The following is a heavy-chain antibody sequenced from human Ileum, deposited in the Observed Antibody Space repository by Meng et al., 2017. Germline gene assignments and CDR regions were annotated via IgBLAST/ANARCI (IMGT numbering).Heavy chain of an antibody. CDR2: IYYDGSQK. CDR3: ATEDHWSGSLNSDFGMNV. CDR1: GFTFRHHY. V-gene: IGHV3-33*08. J-gene: IGHJ6*02. Sequence: GGSLRLSCTASGFTFRHHYMTWVRQAPGKGLEWVAVIYYDGSQKYHSDSVKGRFTISRDNSKNTVYLQMNSLRVDDTAVYYCATEDHWSGSLNSDFGMNVWGRGTTVTVSS. D-gene: IGHD3-3*01.